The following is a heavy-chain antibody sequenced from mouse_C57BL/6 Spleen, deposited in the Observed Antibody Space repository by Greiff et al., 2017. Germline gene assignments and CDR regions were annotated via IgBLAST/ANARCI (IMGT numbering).Heavy chain of an antibody. D-gene: IGHD2-2*01. CDR2: ISSGGDYI. CDR3: TRDEYGYDWYFDV. J-gene: IGHJ1*03. Sequence: EVQLVESGEGLVKPGGSLKLSCAASGFTFSSYAMSWVRQTPEQRLEWVADISSGGDYIYYADNVKGRFTISRDNARNTLYLQMSSQKSEDTAMYYCTRDEYGYDWYFDVWGKGTTVTVSS. V-gene: IGHV5-9-1*02. CDR1: GFTFSSYA.